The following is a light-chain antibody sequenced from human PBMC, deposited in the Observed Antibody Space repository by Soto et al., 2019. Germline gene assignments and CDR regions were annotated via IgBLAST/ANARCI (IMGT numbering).Light chain of an antibody. Sequence: EIVLTQSPATLSLSPGERATLSCRASQSISSYLAWYQQKPGQAPRLLIYDASSRATGIPDRVSGSGSGTDFTLTISRLEPEDFAVYYCQQCGSSSTFGQGTRLEIK. CDR3: QQCGSSST. CDR2: DAS. J-gene: IGKJ5*01. CDR1: QSISSY. V-gene: IGKV3-11*01.